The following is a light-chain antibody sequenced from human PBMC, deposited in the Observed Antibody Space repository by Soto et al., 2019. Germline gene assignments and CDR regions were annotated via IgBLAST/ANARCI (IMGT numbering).Light chain of an antibody. CDR2: DAS. V-gene: IGKV1-5*01. Sequence: DIQMSQSPSTLSAYVGDRVTITCRDSQSISSWLAWYQQKPGKAPKLLIYDASSLESGVPSRFSGSGSGTEFTLTISSLQPDDFATYYCQQYNSYSITFGQGTRLEVK. J-gene: IGKJ5*01. CDR3: QQYNSYSIT. CDR1: QSISSW.